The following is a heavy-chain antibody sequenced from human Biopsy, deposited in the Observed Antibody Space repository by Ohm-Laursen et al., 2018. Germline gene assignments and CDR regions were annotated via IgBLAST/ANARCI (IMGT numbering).Heavy chain of an antibody. CDR1: GFTFTTYG. CDR2: ISYDGSSE. Sequence: SLRLSCAASGFTFTTYGMHWVRQAPGKGLEWVALISYDGSSEEYADSVKGRFTISSDTSKNTLYLQMNSLRAEDTAVYFCAGGEDYLHHWGQGTLVTVSA. V-gene: IGHV3-30*03. J-gene: IGHJ1*01. CDR3: AGGEDYLHH.